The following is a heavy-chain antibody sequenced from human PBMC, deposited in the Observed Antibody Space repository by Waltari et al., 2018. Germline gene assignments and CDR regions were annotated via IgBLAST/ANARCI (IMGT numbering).Heavy chain of an antibody. CDR2: VYYSGRT. Sequence: LQLQESGPGLVKPSETLSPTCTAPGGSIITSINYLVWIRLPPGKGLECIGSVYYSGRTYYNPSLKSRVTISVETSKNQFSLKLSAVIAAYTAVYYCARPDTLMNAFDIWGQGTMVTVSS. J-gene: IGHJ3*02. CDR1: GGSIITSINY. D-gene: IGHD3-16*01. CDR3: ARPDTLMNAFDI. V-gene: IGHV4-39*01.